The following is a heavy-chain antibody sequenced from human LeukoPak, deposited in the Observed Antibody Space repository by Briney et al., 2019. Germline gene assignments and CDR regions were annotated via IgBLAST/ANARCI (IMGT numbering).Heavy chain of an antibody. CDR1: GYTFTRYN. D-gene: IGHD3-10*01. CDR3: ARDGPGIDY. CDR2: IYPRGGRT. V-gene: IGHV1-46*01. J-gene: IGHJ4*02. Sequence: EASVKVSFKASGYTFTRYNMHWVRQAPGQGLEWMGIIYPRGGRTNYAQKFQGRVTMTRDTSTSTVYMDLSSLRSEDTAVYYCARDGPGIDYWGQGTLVTVSS.